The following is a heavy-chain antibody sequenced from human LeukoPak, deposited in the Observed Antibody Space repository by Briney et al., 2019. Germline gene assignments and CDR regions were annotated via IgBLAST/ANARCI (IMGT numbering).Heavy chain of an antibody. CDR2: INHSGST. CDR1: GGSFSGYY. V-gene: IGHV4-34*01. D-gene: IGHD6-13*01. Sequence: SETLSLTCAVYGGSFSGYYWSWIRQPPGKGLEWIGEINHSGSTNYNPSFKSRVTISVDTSKNQFSLKLSSVTAADTAVYYCARAAAGPTLRYWGRGTLVTVSS. CDR3: ARAAAGPTLRY. J-gene: IGHJ4*02.